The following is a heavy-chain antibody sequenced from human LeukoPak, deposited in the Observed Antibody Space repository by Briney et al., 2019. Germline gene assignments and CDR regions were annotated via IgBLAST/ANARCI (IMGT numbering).Heavy chain of an antibody. V-gene: IGHV1-2*02. CDR3: ARVYRLYYITHPAAYDI. J-gene: IGHJ3*02. CDR1: GDNYRDYY. D-gene: IGHD3-10*01. CDR2: INPQSGGT. Sequence: DSVKVSCNASGDNYRDYYIHWVRHAPGQGLEWVGWINPQSGGTRYAPRFQGRVTMSSDTSINTAYMELRRLTSDHRGVFHCARVYRLYYITHPAAYDIWGQGTGVTVSS.